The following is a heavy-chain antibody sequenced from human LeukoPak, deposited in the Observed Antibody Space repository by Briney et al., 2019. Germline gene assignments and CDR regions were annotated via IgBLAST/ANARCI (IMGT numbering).Heavy chain of an antibody. J-gene: IGHJ4*02. CDR2: ITSSSYT. CDR1: GFTFSDYY. CDR3: ARDYSDSSGYPFDY. Sequence: GGSLRLSCAASGFTFSDYYMSWIRQAPGKGLEWVSYITSSSYTNYADSVKGRFTISRDNAKNSLYLQMNNLRAEDTAVYYCARDYSDSSGYPFDYWGQGTLVAVSS. V-gene: IGHV3-11*06. D-gene: IGHD3-22*01.